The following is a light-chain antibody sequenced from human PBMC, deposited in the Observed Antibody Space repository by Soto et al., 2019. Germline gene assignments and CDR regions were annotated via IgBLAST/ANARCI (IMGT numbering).Light chain of an antibody. J-gene: IGKJ1*01. CDR1: QSISSY. V-gene: IGKV1-39*01. CDR2: AAS. CDR3: QQSYRSPT. Sequence: DSQMTQSPSSLSASVGDRVTITCRASQSISSYLNWYQQKPGKAPKLLIYAASTLQFGVPSRFSGSGSGTDFTLTISSLQPEDFATYYCQQSYRSPTFGQGTKWIS.